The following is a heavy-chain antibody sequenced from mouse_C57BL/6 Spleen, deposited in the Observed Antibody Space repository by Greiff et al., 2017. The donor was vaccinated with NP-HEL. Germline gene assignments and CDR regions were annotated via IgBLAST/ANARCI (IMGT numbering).Heavy chain of an antibody. V-gene: IGHV1-81*01. CDR1: GYTFTSYG. CDR3: ARGDWTDFDY. J-gene: IGHJ2*01. D-gene: IGHD3-3*01. CDR2: IYPRSGNT. Sequence: VKLVESGAELARPGASVKLSCKASGYTFTSYGISWVKQRTGQGLEWIGEIYPRSGNTYYNEKFKGKATLTADKSSSTAYMELRSLTSEDSAVYFCARGDWTDFDYWGQGTTLTVSS.